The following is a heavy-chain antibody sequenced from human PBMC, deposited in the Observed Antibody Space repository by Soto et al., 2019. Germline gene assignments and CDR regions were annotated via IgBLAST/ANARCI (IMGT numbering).Heavy chain of an antibody. J-gene: IGHJ5*01. V-gene: IGHV3-13*01. CDR2: IGTAGDT. Sequence: PGGSLRLSCEGSGFLFNNYDMHWVRQEIGKGLEWVSSIGTAGDTYYRDSVKGRFIISRENGKNSLYLQMNGLRVGDTAVYYCARGPAGRFDFWGQGSRVTVS. CDR1: GFLFNNYD. D-gene: IGHD1-26*01. CDR3: ARGPAGRFDF.